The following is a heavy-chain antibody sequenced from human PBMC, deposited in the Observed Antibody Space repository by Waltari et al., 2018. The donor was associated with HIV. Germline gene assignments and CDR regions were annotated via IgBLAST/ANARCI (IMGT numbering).Heavy chain of an antibody. CDR2: FDPEDGET. CDR1: GYTLTELS. CDR3: ATDSRYCSGGSCYSAYYFDY. J-gene: IGHJ4*02. Sequence: QVQLVQSGAEVKKPGASVKVSCKVSGYTLTELSMHWVRQAPGKGLEWMGGFDPEDGETIYAQKFQGRVTMTEDTSTDTAYMELSSLRSEDTAVYYCATDSRYCSGGSCYSAYYFDYWGQGTLVTVSS. D-gene: IGHD2-15*01. V-gene: IGHV1-24*01.